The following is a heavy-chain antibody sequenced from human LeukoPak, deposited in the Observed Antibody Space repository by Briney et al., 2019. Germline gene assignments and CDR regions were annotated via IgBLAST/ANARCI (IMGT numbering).Heavy chain of an antibody. J-gene: IGHJ4*02. D-gene: IGHD4-17*01. CDR3: AIPPHGDYLFDY. V-gene: IGHV1-8*01. CDR1: GYTFTSYD. Sequence: ASVKVSCKASGYTFTSYDINRVRQATGQGLEWMGWMNPNSGNTGYAQKFQGRVTMTRNTSISTAYMELSSLRSEDTAVYYCAIPPHGDYLFDYWGQGTLVTVSS. CDR2: MNPNSGNT.